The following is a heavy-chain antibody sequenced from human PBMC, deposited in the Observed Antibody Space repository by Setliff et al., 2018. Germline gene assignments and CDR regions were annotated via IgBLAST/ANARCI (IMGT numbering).Heavy chain of an antibody. CDR2: IYSSGSI. CDR1: GGSIGGYY. V-gene: IGHV4-59*08. D-gene: IGHD1-26*01. CDR3: ARAPDSGTYYNLYPYYNDV. J-gene: IGHJ6*03. Sequence: SETLSLTCNVSGGSIGGYYWSWIRQPPGKGLEWIGNIYSSGSIKYNPSLRSRVTISVDTVKNQFSLRLSSLTAADTAVYYCARAPDSGTYYNLYPYYNDVWGKGTTVTVSS.